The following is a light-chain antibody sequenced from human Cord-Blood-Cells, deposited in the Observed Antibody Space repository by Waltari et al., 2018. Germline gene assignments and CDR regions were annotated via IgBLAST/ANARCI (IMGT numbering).Light chain of an antibody. V-gene: IGLV2-14*01. CDR3: SSYTSSSTLVV. CDR1: SSDVGGYNY. Sequence: QSALTQPASVSGSPGQSITISCTGTSSDVGGYNYVSWYQQHPGKAPKLMIYEVSNRPSWVPNRFSGSKSGHTASLTISGLQAEDEADYYCSSYTSSSTLVVFGGGTKLTVL. CDR2: EVS. J-gene: IGLJ2*01.